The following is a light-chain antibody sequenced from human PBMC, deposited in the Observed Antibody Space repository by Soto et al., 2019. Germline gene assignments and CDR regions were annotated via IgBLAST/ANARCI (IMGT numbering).Light chain of an antibody. CDR2: DVT. V-gene: IGLV2-14*01. CDR1: SSDVGGYIY. J-gene: IGLJ1*01. Sequence: QSALTQPASVSGSPGQSITISCTGTSSDVGGYIYVSWYQQHPGKAPKLMIYDVTSRPSGVSYRFSGSKSGNTASLTISGLQAEDVADYYCSSYTTSSSYVFGTGTKVTV. CDR3: SSYTTSSSYV.